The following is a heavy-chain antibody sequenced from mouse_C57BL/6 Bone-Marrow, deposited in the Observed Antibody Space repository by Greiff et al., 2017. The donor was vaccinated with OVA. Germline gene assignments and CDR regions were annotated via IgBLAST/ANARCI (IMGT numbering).Heavy chain of an antibody. J-gene: IGHJ1*03. CDR1: GYTFTSYW. V-gene: IGHV1-55*01. CDR2: IYPGSGST. D-gene: IGHD1-1*01. Sequence: VQLQQPGAELVKPGASVKMSCKASGYTFTSYWITWVKQRPGQGLEWIGDIYPGSGSTNYNEKFKSKATLTVDTSSSTAYMQLSSLTSEDSAVYDCARYYGSSYVGWYFDVWGTGTTVTVSA. CDR3: ARYYGSSYVGWYFDV.